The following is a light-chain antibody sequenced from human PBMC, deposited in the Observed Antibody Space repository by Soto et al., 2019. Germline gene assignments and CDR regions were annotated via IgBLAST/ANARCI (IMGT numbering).Light chain of an antibody. J-gene: IGLJ2*01. CDR1: SSNIGNNY. CDR2: DNN. Sequence: QSVLTQPPSGSAAPGQKVTISFSGSSSNIGNNYVSWYQQLPGTAPKLLIYDNNKRPSGIPDRFSGSKSGTSATLGITGLQTGDEADYYCGTWDSSLSALFGGGTKVTVL. CDR3: GTWDSSLSAL. V-gene: IGLV1-51*01.